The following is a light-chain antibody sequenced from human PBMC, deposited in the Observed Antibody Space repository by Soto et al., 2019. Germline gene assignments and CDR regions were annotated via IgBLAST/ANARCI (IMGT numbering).Light chain of an antibody. CDR2: GAS. CDR3: QQYGTSPLT. CDR1: QSVRSGY. Sequence: IVLTQSLGRLSLSPGERATLSCRASQSVRSGYLAWYQQKPGQAPRLLIYGASSRATGIPDRFSGSGSGTGFTLTISRLEPEDFGVYYCQQYGTSPLTFGGGTKVDIK. J-gene: IGKJ4*01. V-gene: IGKV3-20*01.